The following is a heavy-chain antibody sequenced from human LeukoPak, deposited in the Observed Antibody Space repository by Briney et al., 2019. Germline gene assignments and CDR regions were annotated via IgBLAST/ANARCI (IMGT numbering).Heavy chain of an antibody. D-gene: IGHD6-19*01. V-gene: IGHV4-59*08. CDR2: IYYSGST. Sequence: PSETLSLTCAVYGGSFSGYYWSWIRQPPGKGLEWIGYIYYSGSTNYNPSLKSRVTISVDTSKNQFSLKLSSVTAADTAVYYRARQGPGSGWYQYYYYMDVWGKGTTVTVSS. CDR3: ARQGPGSGWYQYYYYMDV. J-gene: IGHJ6*03. CDR1: GGSFSGYY.